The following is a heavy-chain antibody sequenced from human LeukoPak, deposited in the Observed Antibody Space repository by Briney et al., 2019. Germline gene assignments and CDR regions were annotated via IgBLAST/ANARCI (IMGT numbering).Heavy chain of an antibody. CDR1: GGSISSYY. J-gene: IGHJ3*02. CDR2: IIYSGST. V-gene: IGHV4-59*01. Sequence: SETLSLTCTVSGGSISSYYWSWIRQPPGKGLEWIGYIIYSGSTNYNPSLQSRVTISVDTSKNQFSLKLRSVTAADTAVYYCARSGTAVVNGIDAFDIWGQGTMVTVSS. D-gene: IGHD4-23*01. CDR3: ARSGTAVVNGIDAFDI.